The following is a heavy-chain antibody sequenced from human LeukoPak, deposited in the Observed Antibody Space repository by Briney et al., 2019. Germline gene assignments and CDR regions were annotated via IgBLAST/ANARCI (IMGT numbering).Heavy chain of an antibody. CDR1: GASISSHY. J-gene: IGHJ6*03. D-gene: IGHD3/OR15-3a*01. CDR2: TSGSI. CDR3: ARVLAIFGLDTTDFYMDV. V-gene: IGHV4-59*11. Sequence: SETLSLTCAVSGASISSHYWSWIRQPPGKGLEWIGYTSGSISDNPSLKSRVAVSVDPSQNQVSLSLTSVTAADTAVYYCARVLAIFGLDTTDFYMDVWGRGTTVTVSS.